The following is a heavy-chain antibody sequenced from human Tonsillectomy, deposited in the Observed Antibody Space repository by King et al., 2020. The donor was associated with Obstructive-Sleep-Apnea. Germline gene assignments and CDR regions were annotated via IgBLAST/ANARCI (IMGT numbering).Heavy chain of an antibody. D-gene: IGHD3-3*01. CDR2: IYYSGST. Sequence: LQLQESGPGLVKPSETLSLTCTVSGGSISSTSYYWGWIRQPPGKGLEWIGSIYYSGSTYYNPSLKSRVTISVHTSKNQFSLKLNSVTAADTAVYYCARAAHDFWSGYYPDYWGQGTLVTVSS. V-gene: IGHV4-39*07. J-gene: IGHJ4*02. CDR1: GGSISSTSYY. CDR3: ARAAHDFWSGYYPDY.